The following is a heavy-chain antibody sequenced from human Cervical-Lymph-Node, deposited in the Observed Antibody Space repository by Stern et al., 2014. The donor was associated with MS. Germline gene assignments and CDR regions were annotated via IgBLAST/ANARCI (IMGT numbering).Heavy chain of an antibody. CDR1: GFTFSSYA. CDR2: ISASGGST. D-gene: IGHD3-10*01. CDR3: AKEEIRGVTITAIDY. J-gene: IGHJ4*02. V-gene: IGHV3-23*04. Sequence: EDQLVESGGGLVQPGGSLRLSCAASGFTFSSYAMSWVRQAPGKGLEWVSAISASGGSTYYAASVKGRFTISRDNSKNTLYLQMNSLRAEDTALYYCAKEEIRGVTITAIDYWGQGTLVTVSS.